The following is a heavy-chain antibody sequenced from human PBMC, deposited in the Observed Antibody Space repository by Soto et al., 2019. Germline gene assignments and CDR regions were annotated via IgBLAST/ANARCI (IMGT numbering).Heavy chain of an antibody. J-gene: IGHJ4*02. CDR1: GFSFSAYA. CDR3: AKVFGDNYDSSHHFDY. D-gene: IGHD3-22*01. Sequence: QVQLVESGGGVVPPGRSLRLSCAASGFSFSAYAMHWFRQAPGKGLEWVAVISFEGINKYYVDAVKGRFTISRDNSKNTLYLQMNSLRAEDTAVYYCAKVFGDNYDSSHHFDYWGQGALVTVSS. CDR2: ISFEGINK. V-gene: IGHV3-30*18.